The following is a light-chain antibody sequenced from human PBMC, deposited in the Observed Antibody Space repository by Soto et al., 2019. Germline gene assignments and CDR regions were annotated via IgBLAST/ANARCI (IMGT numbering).Light chain of an antibody. Sequence: QLVLTQSSSASASLGSSVKLTCTLSSGHSSYIIAWHQQQPGKAPRYLMKLEGSGSYNKGSGVPDRFLGSSSGADRYLTISNLQSEDEADYYCETWDSNTRVFGGVTKLSVL. V-gene: IGLV4-60*03. CDR2: LEGSGSY. J-gene: IGLJ2*01. CDR3: ETWDSNTRV. CDR1: SGHSSYI.